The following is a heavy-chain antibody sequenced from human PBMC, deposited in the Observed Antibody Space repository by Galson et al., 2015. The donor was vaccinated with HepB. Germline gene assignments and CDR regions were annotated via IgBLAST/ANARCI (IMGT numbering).Heavy chain of an antibody. D-gene: IGHD3-10*01. CDR1: GGTFTSYS. CDR3: ARGPWGSGSYYPPFDY. J-gene: IGHJ4*02. CDR2: TIPSLNIA. Sequence: SVKVSCKASGGTFTSYSFNWVRQAPGQGLEWMGRTIPSLNIANYAQRFQGRVTITADRSASTAYMEVRSLRSEDTAVYYCARGPWGSGSYYPPFDYWGQGTLVTVPS. V-gene: IGHV1-69*02.